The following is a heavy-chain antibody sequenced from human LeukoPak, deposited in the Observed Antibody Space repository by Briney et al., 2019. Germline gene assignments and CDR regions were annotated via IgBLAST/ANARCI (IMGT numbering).Heavy chain of an antibody. V-gene: IGHV3-74*01. CDR1: GFTFSRYW. D-gene: IGHD6-13*01. Sequence: GGSLRLSCAASGFTFSRYWMNWVRQAPGRGLVWLSRINSDGRSTSYADSVKGRFTISRDNAKNTLYVQMNSLRAEDTAVYYCARDLAAAGYDYWGQGTLVTVSS. J-gene: IGHJ4*02. CDR2: INSDGRST. CDR3: ARDLAAAGYDY.